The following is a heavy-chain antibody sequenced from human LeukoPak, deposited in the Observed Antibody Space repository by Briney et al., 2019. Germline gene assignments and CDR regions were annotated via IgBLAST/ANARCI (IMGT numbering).Heavy chain of an antibody. CDR2: ISYDGSNK. J-gene: IGHJ5*02. V-gene: IGHV3-30-3*01. CDR1: GFTFSSYA. Sequence: GGSLRLSCAASGFTFSSYAMHWVRQAPGKGLEWVAVISYDGSNKYYADSVKGRFTISRDNSRNTLYLQMNSLRVEDAAVYYCSKDLTSDFGGDLDPWGQGTLVTVSS. CDR3: SKDLTSDFGGDLDP. D-gene: IGHD3-10*01.